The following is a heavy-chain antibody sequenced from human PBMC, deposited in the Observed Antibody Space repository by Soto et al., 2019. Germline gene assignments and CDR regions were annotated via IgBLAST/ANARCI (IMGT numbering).Heavy chain of an antibody. V-gene: IGHV1-8*01. J-gene: IGHJ6*02. CDR3: ARGRNGMDV. Sequence: QVQLVQSGAEVKKPGASVKVSCKASGDTFTNYDIKWVRQATGQGLEWMGWMNPNIGNTGYAQKFQGRVTMTRHTSISTDYMELSSLGSEDTAVYYCARGRNGMDVWGQGTTVTVSS. CDR2: MNPNIGNT. CDR1: GDTFTNYD.